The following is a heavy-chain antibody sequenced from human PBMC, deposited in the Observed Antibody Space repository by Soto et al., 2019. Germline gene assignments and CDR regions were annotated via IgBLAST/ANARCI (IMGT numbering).Heavy chain of an antibody. J-gene: IGHJ5*02. Sequence: QVQLVESGGGVVQPGRSLRLSCAASGFTFSSYGMHWVRQAPGKGLEWVAVIWYDGSNKYYADSVKGRFTISRDNSKNTLYLQMNSLRAEDTAVYYCAREVTILGVVKTPSWFDPWGQGTLVTVSS. CDR2: IWYDGSNK. CDR1: GFTFSSYG. CDR3: AREVTILGVVKTPSWFDP. V-gene: IGHV3-33*01. D-gene: IGHD3-3*01.